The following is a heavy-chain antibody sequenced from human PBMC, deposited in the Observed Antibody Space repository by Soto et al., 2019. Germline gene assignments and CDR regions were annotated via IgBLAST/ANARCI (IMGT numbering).Heavy chain of an antibody. V-gene: IGHV4-61*01. D-gene: IGHD5-12*01. CDR3: ARSTGYDPTDY. CDR2: ISHSGST. CDR1: GGSVTGGSSY. Sequence: VQLQESGPGLVRPSETLSLTCAVSGGSVTGGSSYWSWIRQPPGKGLEWIGYISHSGSTNYNASLKSRLTISVDTSKKQLSLKMTSVTAADTAVYYCARSTGYDPTDYWGQGTLVTVSS. J-gene: IGHJ4*02.